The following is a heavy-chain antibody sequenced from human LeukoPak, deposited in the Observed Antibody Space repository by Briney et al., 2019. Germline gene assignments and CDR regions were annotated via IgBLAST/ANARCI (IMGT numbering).Heavy chain of an antibody. CDR1: GFTFSSYG. J-gene: IGHJ6*02. CDR2: ISYDGSNK. V-gene: IGHV3-30*18. D-gene: IGHD1-26*01. Sequence: GGSLRLSCAASGFTFSSYGMHWVRQAPGKGLEWVTVISYDGSNKYYADSVKGRFTISRDNSKNTLYLQMNSLRAEDTAVYYCAKEQWFGRGSYGMDVWGQGTTVTVSS. CDR3: AKEQWFGRGSYGMDV.